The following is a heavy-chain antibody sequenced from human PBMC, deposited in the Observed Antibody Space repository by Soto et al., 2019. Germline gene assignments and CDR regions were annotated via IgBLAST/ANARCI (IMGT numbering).Heavy chain of an antibody. J-gene: IGHJ4*02. CDR1: GGTFSNYA. CDR2: VIPIFETT. CDR3: ARLHGPATTLADHN. V-gene: IGHV1-69*13. Sequence: SVKVSCKTSGGTFSNYAISWVRQAPGQGLEWMGGVIPIFETTTYAQKFQGRLTITADESTSTAYMELSSLRSEDTAVYFCARLHGPATTLADHNWGQGTLVTVSS. D-gene: IGHD1-26*01.